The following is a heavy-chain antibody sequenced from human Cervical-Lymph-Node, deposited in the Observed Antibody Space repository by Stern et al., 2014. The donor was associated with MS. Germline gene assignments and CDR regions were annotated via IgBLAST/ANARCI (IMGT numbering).Heavy chain of an antibody. CDR2: FDPEDGET. V-gene: IGHV1-24*01. D-gene: IGHD1-26*01. Sequence: VQLEESGPEVKKPGASVKVSCKVSGYTLTELSMHWVRQVPGKGLEWMGGFDPEDGETIYAQKFQGRVTMTEDTSTDTAYMELSSLRSEDTALYYCATGGRVGAPTYYGMDVWGHGTAATVSS. CDR3: ATGGRVGAPTYYGMDV. CDR1: GYTLTELS. J-gene: IGHJ6*02.